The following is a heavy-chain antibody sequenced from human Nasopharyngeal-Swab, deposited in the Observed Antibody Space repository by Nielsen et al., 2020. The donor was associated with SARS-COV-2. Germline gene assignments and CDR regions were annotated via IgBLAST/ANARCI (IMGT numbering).Heavy chain of an antibody. Sequence: SSVKVSRQASLCILSSYPICWVRQPPGQELAWMGRIIPILGIANYAHKFQGRVTITVHKSTSTAYMELNSLRSEDTAVYYCGGGVIRPVMYFDLWGRGTLVTVSS. CDR1: LCILSSYP. J-gene: IGHJ2*01. CDR2: IIPILGIA. V-gene: IGHV1-69*04. CDR3: GGGVIRPVMYFDL. D-gene: IGHD2-21*01.